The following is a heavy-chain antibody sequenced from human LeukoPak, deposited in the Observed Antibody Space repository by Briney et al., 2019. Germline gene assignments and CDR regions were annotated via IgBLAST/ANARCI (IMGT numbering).Heavy chain of an antibody. J-gene: IGHJ6*02. D-gene: IGHD1-26*01. V-gene: IGHV3-30*18. CDR3: AKGRVGANGYYYYGMDV. CDR1: GFTFSSFS. Sequence: GGSLRLSCATTGFTFSSFSMHWVRQAPGKGLEWVAVISYDGSNKYYADSVKGRFTISRDNSKNTLYLQMNSLRTEDTAVYYCAKGRVGANGYYYYGMDVWGQGTTVTVSS. CDR2: ISYDGSNK.